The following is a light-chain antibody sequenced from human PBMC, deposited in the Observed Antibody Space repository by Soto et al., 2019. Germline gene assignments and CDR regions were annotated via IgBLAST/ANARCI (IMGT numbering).Light chain of an antibody. CDR3: ASWDDSLNGPV. Sequence: QSVLTQPPSASGTPGQRVTISCSGSSSNIGSNTVNSYQQLPGTAPKLLIYSNNHRPSGVPDRFSGSKSGTAASLAISGLQSEDEADYYCASWDDSLNGPVFGGGTKLTVL. J-gene: IGLJ2*01. CDR1: SSNIGSNT. V-gene: IGLV1-44*01. CDR2: SNN.